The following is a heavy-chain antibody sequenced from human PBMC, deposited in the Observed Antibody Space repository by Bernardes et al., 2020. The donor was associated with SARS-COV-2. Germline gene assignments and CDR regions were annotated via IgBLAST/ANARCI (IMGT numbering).Heavy chain of an antibody. D-gene: IGHD2-21*02. CDR3: VGSSCGRDCYIGGLRSWDYGMDV. CDR1: SGSIRNSNYY. Sequence: SNTLYLSCTVSSGSIRNSNYYWGWIRQPPGKGLEWIGSIYSSGTTYKNPSLQSRVTKSVDTSKNQFSLRLTSVTAADTAVYYCVGSSCGRDCYIGGLRSWDYGMDVWGQGTTVTVSS. V-gene: IGHV4-39*01. CDR2: IYSSGTT. J-gene: IGHJ6*02.